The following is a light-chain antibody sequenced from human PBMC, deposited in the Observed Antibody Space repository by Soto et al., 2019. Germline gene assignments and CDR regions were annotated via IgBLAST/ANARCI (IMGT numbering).Light chain of an antibody. CDR2: AAS. CDR1: QDIRSD. V-gene: IGKV1-17*01. J-gene: IGKJ1*01. CDR3: QQYNTYSRT. Sequence: DIQMTQSPSSLSASVGDRVTITCRASQDIRSDLGWFQQKPGKAPKRLIYAASTLESGVPSRFSGSGSGAEFTLTISSLQPDDFATYYCQQYNTYSRTFGQGTKVDIK.